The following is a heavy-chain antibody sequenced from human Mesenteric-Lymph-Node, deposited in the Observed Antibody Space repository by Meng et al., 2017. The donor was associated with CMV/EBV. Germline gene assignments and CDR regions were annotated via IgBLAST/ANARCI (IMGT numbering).Heavy chain of an antibody. CDR1: GYTFTSYD. CDR3: ARDGCSSTSCYTDAWFDP. CDR2: MNPNSGNT. J-gene: IGHJ5*02. V-gene: IGHV1-8*01. Sequence: ASVKVSCKASGYTFTSYDINWVRQATGQGLEWMGWMNPNSGNTGYAQKFQGRVTMTRNTSISTAYMELSSLRSEDTAVYYCARDGCSSTSCYTDAWFDPWGQGTLVTVSS. D-gene: IGHD2-2*02.